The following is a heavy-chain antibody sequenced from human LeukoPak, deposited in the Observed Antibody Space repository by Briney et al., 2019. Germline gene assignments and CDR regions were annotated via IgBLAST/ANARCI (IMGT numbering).Heavy chain of an antibody. Sequence: GESLKISCKGSGYSFTSYWISWVRQMPGKGLEWMGRIDPSDSYTNYSPSFQGHVTISADKSISTAYLQWSSLKASDTAMYYCARQIVVVPAAPGYYYGMDVWGKGTTVTVSS. CDR2: IDPSDSYT. CDR3: ARQIVVVPAAPGYYYGMDV. V-gene: IGHV5-10-1*01. D-gene: IGHD2-2*01. J-gene: IGHJ6*04. CDR1: GYSFTSYW.